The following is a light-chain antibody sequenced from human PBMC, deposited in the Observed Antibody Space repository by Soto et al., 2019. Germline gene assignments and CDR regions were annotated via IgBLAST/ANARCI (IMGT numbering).Light chain of an antibody. CDR3: QQYSTFPLT. CDR2: AAS. J-gene: IGKJ3*01. V-gene: IGKV1-8*01. Sequence: ATRMTQSPSSLSASTGDRVNITCRADQGVSSYLAWYQQKPGRAPKLLIYAASTLQSGVPSTFSGSGSGTDFTLTISCLQSEDFATYFCQQYSTFPLTFGPGTKVDVK. CDR1: QGVSSY.